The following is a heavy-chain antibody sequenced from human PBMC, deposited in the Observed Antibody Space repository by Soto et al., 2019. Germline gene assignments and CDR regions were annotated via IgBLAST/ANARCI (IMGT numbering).Heavy chain of an antibody. CDR2: IDPSDSYT. CDR3: AIYGAAVTESYYYGMDA. D-gene: IGHD6-13*01. J-gene: IGHJ6*02. V-gene: IGHV5-10-1*01. Sequence: GVSRKISCNGSGYGFTRHWISWARQMTEKSLEWMGRIDPSDSYTNYSPSFQGHVTISADKSIRTAYLQWSSLKASDTAMYYCAIYGAAVTESYYYGMDALGQGPPVSFSS. CDR1: GYGFTRHW.